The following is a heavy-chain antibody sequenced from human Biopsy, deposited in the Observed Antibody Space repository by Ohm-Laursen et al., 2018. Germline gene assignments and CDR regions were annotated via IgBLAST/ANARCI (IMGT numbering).Heavy chain of an antibody. Sequence: SLRLSCAASGFTFSGFSMNWVRQAPGKGLEWVSSISASGNHIYYTDSVKGRVTVSRDNSKNSVYLQMNSLRVEDTAVYYCARDGEAKYCKHGVCPSDFWGQGTLVTVSS. CDR1: GFTFSGFS. CDR2: ISASGNHI. D-gene: IGHD2-8*01. V-gene: IGHV3-21*01. J-gene: IGHJ4*02. CDR3: ARDGEAKYCKHGVCPSDF.